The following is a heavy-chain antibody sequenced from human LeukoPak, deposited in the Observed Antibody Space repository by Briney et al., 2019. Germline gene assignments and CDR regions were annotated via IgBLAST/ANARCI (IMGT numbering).Heavy chain of an antibody. Sequence: GGSLRLSCAASGLTFSNAWMSWVRQAPGKGLEWVGRIKSKTDGGTTDYAAPVKGRFTISRDDSKNTLYLQMNSLKTEDTAVYYCTTELAAAGNFDYWGQGTLVTASS. D-gene: IGHD6-13*01. J-gene: IGHJ4*02. CDR1: GLTFSNAW. CDR2: IKSKTDGGTT. CDR3: TTELAAAGNFDY. V-gene: IGHV3-15*01.